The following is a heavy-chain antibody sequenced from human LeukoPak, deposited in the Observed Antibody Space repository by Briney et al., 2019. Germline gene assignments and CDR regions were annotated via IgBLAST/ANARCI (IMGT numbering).Heavy chain of an antibody. CDR3: ARGGYDILTGYSIEAFDI. J-gene: IGHJ3*02. V-gene: IGHV6-1*01. D-gene: IGHD3-9*01. Sequence: SQTLSLTCAISGDSVSSNSAAWNWIGQSPSRGLEWLGRTYYRSKWYNDYAVSVKSRITINPDTSKNQFSLQLNSVTPEDTAVYYCARGGYDILTGYSIEAFDIWGQGTMVTVSS. CDR2: TYYRSKWYN. CDR1: GDSVSSNSAA.